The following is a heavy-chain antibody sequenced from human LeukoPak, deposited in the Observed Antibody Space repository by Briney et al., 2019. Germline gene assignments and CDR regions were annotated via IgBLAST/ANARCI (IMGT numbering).Heavy chain of an antibody. CDR3: VRPVRGVIGYWFDS. V-gene: IGHV3-11*04. J-gene: IGHJ5*01. CDR1: GFTFSDYY. CDR2: ISSSGSTI. D-gene: IGHD3-10*01. Sequence: GGSLRLSCAASGFTFSDYYMSWIRQAPGKGLEWVSYISSSGSTIYYADSVKGRFTISRDNAKNSLYLQMNSLRAEDTAVYYCVRPVRGVIGYWFDSWGQGTLVTVSS.